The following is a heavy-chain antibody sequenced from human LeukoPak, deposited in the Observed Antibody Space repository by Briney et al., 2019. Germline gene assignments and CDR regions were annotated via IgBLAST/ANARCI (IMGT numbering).Heavy chain of an antibody. CDR3: ARVPVEWRAAGTSLFDY. Sequence: GASVKVSCKASGYTFTGYYMHWVRQAPGQGLEWMGWINPNSGGTNYAQKFRGRVTMTRDTSISTAYMELSRLRSDDTAVYYCARVPVEWRAAGTSLFDYWGQGTLVTVSS. CDR1: GYTFTGYY. CDR2: INPNSGGT. D-gene: IGHD6-13*01. V-gene: IGHV1-2*02. J-gene: IGHJ4*02.